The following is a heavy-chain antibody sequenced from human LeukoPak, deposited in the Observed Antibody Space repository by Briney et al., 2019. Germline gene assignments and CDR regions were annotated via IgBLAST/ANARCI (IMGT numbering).Heavy chain of an antibody. CDR3: ASPRGTAVSFDY. CDR2: IYYSGTT. CDR1: GGSFSGYY. V-gene: IGHV4-39*01. Sequence: SETLSLTCAVYGGSFSGYYWGWIRQPPGKGLEWIGSIYYSGTTYYNPSLRSRVTISVDTSKNQYSLKLSSVTAADTAVYYCASPRGTAVSFDYWGQGTLVTVSS. D-gene: IGHD1-1*01. J-gene: IGHJ4*02.